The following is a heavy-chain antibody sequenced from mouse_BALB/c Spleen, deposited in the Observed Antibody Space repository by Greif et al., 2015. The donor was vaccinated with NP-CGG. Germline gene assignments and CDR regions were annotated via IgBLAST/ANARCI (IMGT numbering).Heavy chain of an antibody. J-gene: IGHJ3*01. CDR3: ARHYDWFAY. V-gene: IGHV14-3*02. CDR2: IDPANGNT. D-gene: IGHD2-4*01. CDR1: GFNIKDTY. Sequence: EVKVVESGAELEKPGASVKLSCTASGFNIKDTYMHWVKQRPEQGLEWIGRIDPANGNTKYDPKFQGKATITADTSSNTAYLQLSSLTSEDTAVYYCARHYDWFAYWGQGTLVTVSA.